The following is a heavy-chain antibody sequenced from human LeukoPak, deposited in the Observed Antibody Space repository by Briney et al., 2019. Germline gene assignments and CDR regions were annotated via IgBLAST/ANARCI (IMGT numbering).Heavy chain of an antibody. CDR2: IYSGGST. CDR3: ARSYCSGGSCYMSAFDY. J-gene: IGHJ4*02. D-gene: IGHD2-15*01. Sequence: PGGSLRLSCAASGFTVSSNYMSWGRQAPGKGLEWVSVIYSGGSTYYADSVKGRFTISRDNSKNTLYLQMNSLRAEDTAVYYCARSYCSGGSCYMSAFDYWGQGTLVTVSS. CDR1: GFTVSSNY. V-gene: IGHV3-53*01.